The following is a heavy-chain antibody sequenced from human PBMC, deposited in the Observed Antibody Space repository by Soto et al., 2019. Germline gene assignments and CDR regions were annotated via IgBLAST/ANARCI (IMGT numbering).Heavy chain of an antibody. V-gene: IGHV3-30*18. CDR3: AKGGRQWLVTSDFNY. CDR1: GFTFSDYA. Sequence: VQLVESGGGVVQPGRSLRLSCAASGFTFSDYAMHWVRQAPGKGLEWVAVVSHDGRNTHYADSVKGRFTFARDSSKNTVSLEMTSLRAEDTVVYSCAKGGRQWLVTSDFNYWCQGALVTVSS. D-gene: IGHD6-19*01. CDR2: VSHDGRNT. J-gene: IGHJ4*02.